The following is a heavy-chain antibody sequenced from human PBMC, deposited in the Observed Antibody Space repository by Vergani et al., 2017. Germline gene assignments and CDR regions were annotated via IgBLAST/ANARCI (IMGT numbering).Heavy chain of an antibody. Sequence: QVQLVQSGAEVKKPGASVQVSCKASGYTFTSYAMHWVRQAPGQRLEWMGWINAGNGNTKYSQKFQGRVTITRDTSASTAYMELSSLRSEDTAVYYCARNGGSYRGFDYWGQGTLVTVSS. CDR1: GYTFTSYA. CDR2: INAGNGNT. CDR3: ARNGGSYRGFDY. V-gene: IGHV1-3*01. D-gene: IGHD1-26*01. J-gene: IGHJ4*02.